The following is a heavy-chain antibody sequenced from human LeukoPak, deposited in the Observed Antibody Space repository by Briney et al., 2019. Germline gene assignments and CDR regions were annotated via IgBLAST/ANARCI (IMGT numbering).Heavy chain of an antibody. Sequence: GGSLRLSCAASGFTFSSYDMHWVRQATGKGLEWVSAIGTAGDTYYPVSVKGRFTISRENAKNSLYLQMNSLRAGDTAVYYCARGGGYCSSTSCYLLSTEFDYWGQGTLVTVSS. CDR3: ARGGGYCSSTSCYLLSTEFDY. CDR2: IGTAGDT. V-gene: IGHV3-13*01. D-gene: IGHD2-2*01. J-gene: IGHJ4*02. CDR1: GFTFSSYD.